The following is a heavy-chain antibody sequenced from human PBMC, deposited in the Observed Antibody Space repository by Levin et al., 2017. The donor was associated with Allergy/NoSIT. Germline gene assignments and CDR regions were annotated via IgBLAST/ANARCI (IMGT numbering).Heavy chain of an antibody. D-gene: IGHD3-9*01. J-gene: IGHJ4*01. Sequence: ASVKVSCTASGYTFRRYAMHRVRQAPGQRLEWMGWINPGNGNTKYSDEFQGRVTINRDTSASTVYMELSSLRSEDTAVYYCARVPDISTGYYIDDYLDYWGHGTLVPVSS. CDR1: GYTFRRYA. CDR2: INPGNGNT. V-gene: IGHV1-3*01. CDR3: ARVPDISTGYYIDDYLDY.